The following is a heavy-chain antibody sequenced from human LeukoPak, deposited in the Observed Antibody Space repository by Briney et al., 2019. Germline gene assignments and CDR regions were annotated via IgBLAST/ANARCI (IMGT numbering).Heavy chain of an antibody. Sequence: PGGSLRLSCAASGFTVSSNYMSWVRQAPGKGLEWVSVIYSGGSTYYADSVKGRFTISRDNSKNTLYLQMNSLRAEDTAVYYCARDTLPRGGDCSGGSCYGMDVWGQGTTVTVSS. D-gene: IGHD2-15*01. V-gene: IGHV3-53*01. CDR1: GFTVSSNY. J-gene: IGHJ6*02. CDR3: ARDTLPRGGDCSGGSCYGMDV. CDR2: IYSGGST.